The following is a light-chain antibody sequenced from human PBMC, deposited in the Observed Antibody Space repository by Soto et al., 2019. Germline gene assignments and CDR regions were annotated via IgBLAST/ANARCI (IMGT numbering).Light chain of an antibody. CDR1: SGSIASND. V-gene: IGLV6-57*04. CDR2: ENN. J-gene: IGLJ2*01. Sequence: NFMLTQPHSVSESPGKTVTISCTRSSGSIASNDVQWYQQRPGSAPTTVIYENNQRPSGVPDRFSGSTDGSSNSASLTISGLQNEDEADYYCQSYDSSTVVFGGGTQLTVL. CDR3: QSYDSSTVV.